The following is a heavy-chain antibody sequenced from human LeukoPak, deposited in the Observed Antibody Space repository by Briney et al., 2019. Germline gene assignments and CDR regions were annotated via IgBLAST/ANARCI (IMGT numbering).Heavy chain of an antibody. V-gene: IGHV3-7*01. D-gene: IGHD3-10*01. J-gene: IGHJ6*03. CDR3: ARGGSGSFYYYYMDV. CDR1: GFTLSSYW. Sequence: GGSLRLSCAASGFTLSSYWMSWVRQAPGKGMEWVANIKQDGSEKYYVDSVKGRFIISRDNAKNSLYLQMNSLRAEDTAVYYCARGGSGSFYYYYMDVWGKGTTVTVSS. CDR2: IKQDGSEK.